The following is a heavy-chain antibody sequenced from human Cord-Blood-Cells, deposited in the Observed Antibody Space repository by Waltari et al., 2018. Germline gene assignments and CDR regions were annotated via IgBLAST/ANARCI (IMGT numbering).Heavy chain of an antibody. J-gene: IGHJ3*02. CDR1: GYTLTGYS. Sequence: QVQLVKAGAEVTKPGLSVTGSCKESGYTLTGYSMHWVRQAPGQGLEWMGWINPNSGGTNYAQKFQGRVTMTRDTSISTAYMELSRLRSDDTAVYYCARISSSWYAFDIWGQGTMVTVSS. D-gene: IGHD6-13*01. V-gene: IGHV1-2*02. CDR3: ARISSSWYAFDI. CDR2: INPNSGGT.